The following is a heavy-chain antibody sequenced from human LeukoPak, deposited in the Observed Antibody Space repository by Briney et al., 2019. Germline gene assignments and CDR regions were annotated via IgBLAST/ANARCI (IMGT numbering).Heavy chain of an antibody. Sequence: GGSLRLSCAASGFTFSRYWMSWVRQAPGKGLEWVANIKQGGREKYYVDSAKGRFTISRDNAKNSLYLQMNSLRAEHTAVYNCARVGYYGSGSYYRHYYYYYMDVWGKGTTVTVSS. D-gene: IGHD3-10*01. CDR2: IKQGGREK. CDR3: ARVGYYGSGSYYRHYYYYYMDV. V-gene: IGHV3-7*01. CDR1: GFTFSRYW. J-gene: IGHJ6*03.